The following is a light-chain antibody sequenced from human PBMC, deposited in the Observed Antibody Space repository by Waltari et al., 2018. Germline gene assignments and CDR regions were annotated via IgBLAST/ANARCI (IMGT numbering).Light chain of an antibody. V-gene: IGLV4-69*01. CDR3: QTWDTGIRV. CDR1: GGHTHYA. CDR2: VNSDGSH. J-gene: IGLJ3*02. Sequence: QLVVTQSPSASASLGASAKLTCTLSGGHTHYAITWHQQQPQKGPRFLMKVNSDGSHNKGDGIPDRFSGSSSGAERYLTISSLQSEDEADYHCQTWDTGIRVFGGGTKLIVL.